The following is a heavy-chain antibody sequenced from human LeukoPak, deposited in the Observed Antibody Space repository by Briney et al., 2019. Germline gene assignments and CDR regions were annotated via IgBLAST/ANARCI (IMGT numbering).Heavy chain of an antibody. CDR2: INHSGSN. Sequence: SETLSLTCAVYGGSFSGYYWSWIRQPPGKGLEWIGEINHSGSNKYNPSLKSRVTISVDTSKNQFSLKLSSVTAADTAVYYCARERNGEDYWGRGTLVTVSS. V-gene: IGHV4-34*01. CDR3: ARERNGEDY. D-gene: IGHD7-27*01. CDR1: GGSFSGYY. J-gene: IGHJ4*02.